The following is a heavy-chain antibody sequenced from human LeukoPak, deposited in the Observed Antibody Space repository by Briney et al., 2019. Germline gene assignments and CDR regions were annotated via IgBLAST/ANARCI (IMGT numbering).Heavy chain of an antibody. Sequence: GGSLRLSCSASGFTFSSYAMHWVRQAPGKGLEWVSYISSSISTMYYADSVEGRFTISRDNAKTSLYLQMNSLRDEDTAIYYCARDFADGDGLDIWGQGTLVTVSS. CDR1: GFTFSSYA. CDR2: ISSSISTM. J-gene: IGHJ3*02. V-gene: IGHV3-48*02. CDR3: ARDFADGDGLDI.